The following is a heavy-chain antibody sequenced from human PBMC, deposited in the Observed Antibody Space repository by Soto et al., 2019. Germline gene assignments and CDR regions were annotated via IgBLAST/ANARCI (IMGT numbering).Heavy chain of an antibody. CDR1: GGTFSNFA. D-gene: IGHD3-10*01. CDR2: IIPIDATV. J-gene: IGHJ6*01. Sequence: QVQLVQSGAEVKKPGSSVKVSCKASGGTFSNFALISWVRQAPGQGLEWTGGIIPIDATVNYAQKFQGRITLTADESTTTAYMDLGSLSSEDTAVYYCARDLLGFGYTYGDVWGQGTTVTVSS. CDR3: ARDLLGFGYTYGDV. V-gene: IGHV1-69*12.